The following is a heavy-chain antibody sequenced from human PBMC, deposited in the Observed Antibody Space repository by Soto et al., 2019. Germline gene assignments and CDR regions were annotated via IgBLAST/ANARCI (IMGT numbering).Heavy chain of an antibody. V-gene: IGHV3-23*01. CDR1: GFIFSSYA. CDR3: AKEQAAGAYYYYYGLDV. Sequence: PGGSLRLSCAASGFIFSSYAMSWVRQAPGKGLGWVSAISGGGDSTYYADSVKGRFTISRDNSKNTLYLQMNSLRAEDTAVYYCAKEQAAGAYYYYYGLDVWGLGPTVTVSS. CDR2: ISGGGDST. D-gene: IGHD6-13*01. J-gene: IGHJ6*02.